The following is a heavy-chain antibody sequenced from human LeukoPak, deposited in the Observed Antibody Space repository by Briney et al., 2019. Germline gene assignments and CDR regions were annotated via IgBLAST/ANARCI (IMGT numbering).Heavy chain of an antibody. V-gene: IGHV1-18*01. CDR1: GYTFTTYG. CDR2: ISAYNGNT. Sequence: GASVKVSCKASGYTFTTYGISWVRQAPGQPLEWMGWISAYNGNTNYAQKLQGRVTMTTNTTTSKTHMELKRLRSDDTAVYLCSRAGSGRYHYYMDGWGKGTTVTVSS. J-gene: IGHJ6*03. D-gene: IGHD3-10*01. CDR3: SRAGSGRYHYYMDG.